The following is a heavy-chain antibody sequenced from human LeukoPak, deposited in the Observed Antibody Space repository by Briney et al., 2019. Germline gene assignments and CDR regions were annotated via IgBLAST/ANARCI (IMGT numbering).Heavy chain of an antibody. Sequence: GASVKVSCKAYGGTFSSYAISWVRQAPGQGLEWMGRIIPIFGIANYAQKFQGRVTITADKSTSTAYMELSSLRSEDTAVYDCARGNYDSSGYKSNWFDPWGQGTLVTVSS. D-gene: IGHD3-22*01. CDR3: ARGNYDSSGYKSNWFDP. J-gene: IGHJ5*02. CDR1: GGTFSSYA. V-gene: IGHV1-69*04. CDR2: IIPIFGIA.